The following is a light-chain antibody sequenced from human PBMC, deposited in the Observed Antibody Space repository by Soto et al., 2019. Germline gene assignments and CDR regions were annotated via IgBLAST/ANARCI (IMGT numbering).Light chain of an antibody. CDR1: SSDVGGYNY. Sequence: QSVLTQPASVSGSPGPAITISCTGTSSDVGGYNYVSWYQQHPGKAPKLMIYEVSNRPSGVSNRFSGSKSGNTASLTISGLPAEDEADYYCSSYTSSSTLVFGGGTQLTVL. CDR3: SSYTSSSTLV. V-gene: IGLV2-14*01. J-gene: IGLJ3*02. CDR2: EVS.